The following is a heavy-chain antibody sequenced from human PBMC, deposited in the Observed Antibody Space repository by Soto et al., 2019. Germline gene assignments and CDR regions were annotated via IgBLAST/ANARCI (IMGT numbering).Heavy chain of an antibody. J-gene: IGHJ2*01. CDR3: TTDQGFGVVVVAAINWYFDL. D-gene: IGHD2-15*01. CDR2: IKSKTDGGTT. CDR1: GFTFSNAW. Sequence: EVQLVESGGGLVKPGGSLRLSCAASGFTFSNAWMSWVRQAPGKGLEWVGRIKSKTDGGTTDYAAPVKGRFTISRDDSKNTVYLQMNSLKTEDTAVYYCTTDQGFGVVVVAAINWYFDLWGRGTLVTVSS. V-gene: IGHV3-15*01.